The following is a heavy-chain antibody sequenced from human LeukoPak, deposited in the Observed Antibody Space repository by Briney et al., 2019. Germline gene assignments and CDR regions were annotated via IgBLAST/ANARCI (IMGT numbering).Heavy chain of an antibody. CDR3: ARKRGVGGYCSSTSCPGGAFDI. V-gene: IGHV1-2*02. CDR2: INPNSGGT. J-gene: IGHJ3*02. D-gene: IGHD2-2*01. Sequence: SVKVSCKASGYTFTGYYMHWVRQAPGQGLEWMGWINPNSGGTNYAQKFQGRVTMTRDTSISTAYMELSRLRSDDTAVYYCARKRGVGGYCSSTSCPGGAFDIWGQGTMVTVSS. CDR1: GYTFTGYY.